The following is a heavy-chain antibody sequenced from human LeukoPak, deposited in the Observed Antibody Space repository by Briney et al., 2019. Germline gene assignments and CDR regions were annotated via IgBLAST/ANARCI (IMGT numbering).Heavy chain of an antibody. CDR3: ARAPIVVVPAAINHAVAAAEDY. CDR1: GGSFSGYY. CDR2: INHSGST. D-gene: IGHD2-2*01. Sequence: SETLSLTCAVYGGSFSGYYWSWIRQPPAKGLEWIGEINHSGSTNYNPSLKRRVPISVDTSKNQFSLKLSSVTAADTAVYYCARAPIVVVPAAINHAVAAAEDYWGQGTLVTVSS. J-gene: IGHJ4*01. V-gene: IGHV4-34*01.